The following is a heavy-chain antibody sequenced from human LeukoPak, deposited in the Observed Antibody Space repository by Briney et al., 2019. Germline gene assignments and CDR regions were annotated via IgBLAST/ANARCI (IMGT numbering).Heavy chain of an antibody. CDR2: IYYSGST. CDR3: ARVCIDSVAQYYFDY. D-gene: IGHD5/OR15-5a*01. V-gene: IGHV4-61*05. Sequence: SETLSLTCTVSGGSISSSDYYWGWIRQPPGKGLEWIGYIYYSGSTNYNPSLKSRVTISVETSKNQFSLKLSSVTAADTAVYYCARVCIDSVAQYYFDYWGQGTLVTVSS. CDR1: GGSISSSDYY. J-gene: IGHJ4*02.